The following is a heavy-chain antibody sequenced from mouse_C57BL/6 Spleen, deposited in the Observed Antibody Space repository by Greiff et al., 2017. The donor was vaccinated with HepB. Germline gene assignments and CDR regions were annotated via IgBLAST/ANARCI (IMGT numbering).Heavy chain of an antibody. CDR1: GYAFSSSW. CDR2: IYPGDGDT. Sequence: VQLQQSGPELVKPGASVKISCKASGYAFSSSWMNWVKQRPGKGLEWIGRIYPGDGDTNYNGKFKGKATLTADKSSSTAYMQLSSLTSEDSAVYFCARLQLLTPMDYWGQGTSVTVSS. J-gene: IGHJ4*01. D-gene: IGHD2-12*01. V-gene: IGHV1-82*01. CDR3: ARLQLLTPMDY.